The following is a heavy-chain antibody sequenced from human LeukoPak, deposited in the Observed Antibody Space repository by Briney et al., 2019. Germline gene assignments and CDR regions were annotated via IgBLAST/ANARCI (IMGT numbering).Heavy chain of an antibody. V-gene: IGHV4-39*01. CDR2: IYYSGST. CDR3: ARGSSATPFDY. CDR1: GGSISSSSYY. D-gene: IGHD6-13*01. Sequence: KTSETLSLTCTVSGGSISSSSYYRGWIRQPPGKGLEWIGSIYYSGSTYYNPSLKSRVTISVDTSKNQFSLKLSSVTAADTAVYYCARGSSATPFDYWGQGTLVTVSS. J-gene: IGHJ4*02.